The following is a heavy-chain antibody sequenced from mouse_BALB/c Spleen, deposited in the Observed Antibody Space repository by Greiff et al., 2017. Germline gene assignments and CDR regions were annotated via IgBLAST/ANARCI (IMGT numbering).Heavy chain of an antibody. Sequence: VQLQQSGAELMKPGASVKISCKATGYTFSSYWIEWVKQRPGHGLEWIGEILPGSGSTNYNEKFKGKATFTADTSSNTAYMQLSSLTSEDSAVYYCARGTVANDYAMDYWGQGTSVTVSS. CDR2: ILPGSGST. CDR1: GYTFSSYW. D-gene: IGHD1-1*01. CDR3: ARGTVANDYAMDY. V-gene: IGHV1-9*01. J-gene: IGHJ4*01.